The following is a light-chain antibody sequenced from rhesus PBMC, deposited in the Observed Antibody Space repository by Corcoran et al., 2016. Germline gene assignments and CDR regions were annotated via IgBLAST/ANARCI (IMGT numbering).Light chain of an antibody. J-gene: IGLJ1*01. CDR3: SSYVATKTYI. CDR1: SSDIGSYNY. Sequence: QAALAQPPSVSGSPGQSVTISCTGTSSDIGSYNYVSWYQHHPGKAPKLMIYGVTQRPSGVSDRFSGSKSGNTASLTISGLQAEDEADYYCSSYVATKTYIFGGGTRLTVV. CDR2: GVT. V-gene: IGLV2-23*01.